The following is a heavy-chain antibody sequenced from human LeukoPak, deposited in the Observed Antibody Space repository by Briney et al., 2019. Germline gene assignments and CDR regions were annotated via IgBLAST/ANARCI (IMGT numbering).Heavy chain of an antibody. V-gene: IGHV1-46*01. CDR2: INPSGGST. CDR1: GYTFTSYY. CDR3: TCGQGVVVAATPFDY. J-gene: IGHJ4*02. Sequence: ASVKVSCKASGYTFTSYYMHWVRQAPGQGLEWMGIINPSGGSTSYAQKFQGRVTITTDESTSTAYMELSSLRSEDTAVYYCTCGQGVVVAATPFDYWGQGTLVTVSS. D-gene: IGHD2-15*01.